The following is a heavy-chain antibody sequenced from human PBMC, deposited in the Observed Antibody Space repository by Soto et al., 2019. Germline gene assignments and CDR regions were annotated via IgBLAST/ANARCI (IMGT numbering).Heavy chain of an antibody. CDR3: ARAYNWNYDHDAFDI. J-gene: IGHJ3*02. D-gene: IGHD1-7*01. CDR1: GYTFTDYW. Sequence: PGESLKISCKGSGYTFTDYWIGWVRQLPGKGLEWMGIIYPGDSDTRYSPSFQGQVTISADKSISTAYLQWSSLKASDTAMYYCARAYNWNYDHDAFDIWGQGTMVTVSS. V-gene: IGHV5-51*01. CDR2: IYPGDSDT.